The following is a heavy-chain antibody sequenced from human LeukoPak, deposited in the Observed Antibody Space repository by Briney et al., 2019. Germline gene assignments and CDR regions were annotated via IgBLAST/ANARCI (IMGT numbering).Heavy chain of an antibody. CDR3: ARGEINELPTGGWFDP. CDR2: MNPNSGNT. V-gene: IGHV1-8*01. Sequence: GASVKVSCKASGYTFTSYDINWVRQATGQGLEWMGWMNPNSGNTGYAQKFQGRVTMTRNTSISTAYMELSSLRSDDTAVYYCARGEINELPTGGWFDPWGQGTLVTVSS. CDR1: GYTFTSYD. J-gene: IGHJ5*02. D-gene: IGHD1-7*01.